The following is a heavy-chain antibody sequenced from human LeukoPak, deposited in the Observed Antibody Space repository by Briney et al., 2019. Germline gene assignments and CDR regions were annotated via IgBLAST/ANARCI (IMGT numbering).Heavy chain of an antibody. CDR2: IYSGGST. D-gene: IGHD3-22*01. CDR3: ARYDSSGYDAFDI. V-gene: IGHV3-53*01. CDR1: GFTVSSNY. Sequence: PGGSLRLSCAASGFTVSSNYMSWVRQAPGKGLEWVSVIYSGGSTYYADSVKGRFTISRDNSKNTLYLQMNSLRAEDTAVYYCARYDSSGYDAFDIWGQGTMVTVSS. J-gene: IGHJ3*02.